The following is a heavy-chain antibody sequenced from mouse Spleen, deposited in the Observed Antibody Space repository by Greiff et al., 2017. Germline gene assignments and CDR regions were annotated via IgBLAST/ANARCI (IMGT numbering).Heavy chain of an antibody. CDR2: ISYDGSN. D-gene: IGHD3-1*01. CDR1: GYSITSGYY. J-gene: IGHJ2*01. Sequence: VQLQQSGPGLVKPSQSLSLTCSVTGYSITSGYYWNWIRQFPGNKLEWMGYISYDGSNNYNPSLKNRISITRDTSKNQFFLKLNSVTTEDTATYYCARDLIGYCDYWGQGTTLTVSS. V-gene: IGHV3-6*01. CDR3: ARDLIGYCDY.